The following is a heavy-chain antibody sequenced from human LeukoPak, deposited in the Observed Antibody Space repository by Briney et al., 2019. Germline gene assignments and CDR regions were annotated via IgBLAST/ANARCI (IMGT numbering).Heavy chain of an antibody. D-gene: IGHD3-22*01. CDR3: ARAFHYDSSGYCDGMDV. CDR2: INPNSGGT. Sequence: ASVKVSCKASGYTFTGYYMHWVRQAPGRGLEWMGWINPNSGGTNYAQKFQGWVTMTRDTSISTAYMELSRLRSDDTAVYYCARAFHYDSSGYCDGMDVWGQGTTVTVSS. CDR1: GYTFTGYY. V-gene: IGHV1-2*04. J-gene: IGHJ6*02.